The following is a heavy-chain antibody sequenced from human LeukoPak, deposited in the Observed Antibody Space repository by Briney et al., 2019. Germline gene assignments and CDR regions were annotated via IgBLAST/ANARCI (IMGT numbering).Heavy chain of an antibody. CDR2: IHYDGTNQ. CDR3: AKDQAANYYYYMDV. D-gene: IGHD6-13*01. J-gene: IGHJ6*03. Sequence: GGSLRLSCAASGFTFSSYGMHWVRQAPGKGLEWVAFIHYDGTNQYYADSVKGRFTISRDNSKNTLYLQMNSLRAEDTAVYYCAKDQAANYYYYMDVWGKGTTVTISS. V-gene: IGHV3-30*02. CDR1: GFTFSSYG.